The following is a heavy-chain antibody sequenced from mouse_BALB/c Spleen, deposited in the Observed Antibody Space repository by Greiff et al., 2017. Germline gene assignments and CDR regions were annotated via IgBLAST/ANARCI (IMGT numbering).Heavy chain of an antibody. CDR3: ARWDGYNGNWYFDV. CDR1: GFSLTSYG. V-gene: IGHV2-2*02. Sequence: VKLMESGPGLVQPSQSLSITCTVSGFSLTSYGVHWVRQSPGKGLEWLGVIWSGGSTDYNAAFISRLSIIKDNSKSQVFFKMNSLQANDTAIYYCARWDGYNGNWYFDVGGEGTTVTVSS. D-gene: IGHD2-3*01. CDR2: IWSGGST. J-gene: IGHJ1*01.